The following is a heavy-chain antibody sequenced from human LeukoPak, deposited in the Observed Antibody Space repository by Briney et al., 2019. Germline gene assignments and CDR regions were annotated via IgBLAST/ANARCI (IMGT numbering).Heavy chain of an antibody. CDR2: ISWGSGSF. CDR1: GFTFDYYA. V-gene: IGHV3-9*01. J-gene: IGHJ5*02. Sequence: SLRLSCAASGFTFDYYAMQWVGHAQGQGLEWVSGISWGSGSFGYADSVRGRFTISRYKAKNSLYLQMNSFRAEDTALYYCAKDIALYPQNWFDTWGQGTLVTVSS. D-gene: IGHD2-15*01. CDR3: AKDIALYPQNWFDT.